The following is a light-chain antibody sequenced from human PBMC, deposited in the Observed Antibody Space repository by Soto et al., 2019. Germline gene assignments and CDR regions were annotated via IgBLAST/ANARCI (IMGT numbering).Light chain of an antibody. CDR1: ISNIGTNT. CDR3: AAWDDSLNGPV. J-gene: IGLJ2*01. Sequence: QSVLTQPPSASGTPGQRVTISCSGSISNIGTNTVNWYQQFPGTAPKLLIYNNNQRPSGVPDRFSGSKSGTSASLAISGLQSEDEADYYCAAWDDSLNGPVFGGGTKLTVL. CDR2: NNN. V-gene: IGLV1-44*01.